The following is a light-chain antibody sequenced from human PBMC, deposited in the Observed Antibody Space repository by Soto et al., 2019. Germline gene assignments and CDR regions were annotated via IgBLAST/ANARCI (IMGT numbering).Light chain of an antibody. V-gene: IGKV3-15*01. Sequence: EVVMTQSPATLSLSPGERATLSCRAGQSVSSDLAWYQQKPGQAPRLLIYGASTRATDIPARFSGGGSGTEFTLTISSLQSEDFAIYYCQQYNDWPPITFGPGTKVDIK. CDR1: QSVSSD. CDR3: QQYNDWPPIT. J-gene: IGKJ3*01. CDR2: GAS.